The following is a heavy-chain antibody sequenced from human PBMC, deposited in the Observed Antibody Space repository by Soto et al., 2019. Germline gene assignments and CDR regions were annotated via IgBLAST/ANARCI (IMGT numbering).Heavy chain of an antibody. Sequence: EVQLLESGGGLVQPGGSLRLSCAASGFTFSSYAMSWVRQAPGKGLEWVSAISGSGGSTYYADSVKGRFTISRDNSKNTLYLQLNSLRAEDTAVYYCAPPPRQWLVLSWGQGTLVTVSS. V-gene: IGHV3-23*01. D-gene: IGHD6-19*01. J-gene: IGHJ4*02. CDR2: ISGSGGST. CDR3: APPPRQWLVLS. CDR1: GFTFSSYA.